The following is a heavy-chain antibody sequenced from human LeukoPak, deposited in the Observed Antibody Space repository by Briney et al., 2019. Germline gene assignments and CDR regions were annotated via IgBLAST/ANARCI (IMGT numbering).Heavy chain of an antibody. J-gene: IGHJ4*02. CDR1: GFTLSSNY. Sequence: GGSLRLSRAASGFTLSSNYMSWVPPAPGKGLELVSLIYSGGSTYYADFVKGRFTISRDNSKNTLYLQRTSLRAEDTAVYYCASYSSLDYWGQGTLVTVSS. CDR2: IYSGGST. CDR3: ASYSSLDY. V-gene: IGHV3-53*01. D-gene: IGHD6-13*01.